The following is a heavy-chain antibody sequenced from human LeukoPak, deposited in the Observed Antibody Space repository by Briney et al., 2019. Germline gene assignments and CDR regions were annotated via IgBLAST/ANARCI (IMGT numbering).Heavy chain of an antibody. Sequence: ASETLSLTCSVSGVSIRSVHYYWGWIRQPPGRGLEWIGSIYDTGSTYCNPSLKSRVTIFVDTSKNQFSLRLTSVTAADTAMYYCARQNHDIGTNWFDPWGQGTLVTVSS. D-gene: IGHD3-9*01. V-gene: IGHV4-39*01. CDR3: ARQNHDIGTNWFDP. J-gene: IGHJ5*02. CDR1: GVSIRSVHYY. CDR2: IYDTGST.